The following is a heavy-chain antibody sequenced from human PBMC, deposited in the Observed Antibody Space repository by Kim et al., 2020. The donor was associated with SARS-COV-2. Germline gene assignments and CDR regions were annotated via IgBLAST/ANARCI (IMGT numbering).Heavy chain of an antibody. J-gene: IGHJ6*02. CDR1: GGSFSGYY. D-gene: IGHD3-10*01. CDR3: ARAPHYYGSGANYYYGMDV. CDR2: INHSGST. V-gene: IGHV4-34*01. Sequence: SETLSLTCAVYGGSFSGYYWSWIRQPPGKGLEWIGEINHSGSTNYNPSLKSRVTISVDTSKNQFSLKLSSVTAADTAVYYCARAPHYYGSGANYYYGMDVWGQGTTVTVSS.